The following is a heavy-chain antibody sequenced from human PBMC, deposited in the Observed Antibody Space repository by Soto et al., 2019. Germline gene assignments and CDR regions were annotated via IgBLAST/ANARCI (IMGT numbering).Heavy chain of an antibody. CDR2: ISSRSDSI. Sequence: GGSLRLSCAASGFIFTSYRMVWVRQAPGKGLEWVSSISSRSDSIYYSDSVKGRFTISRDNAKNTLYLQMNRVRAEDTAIYYCARDRSAGDYFYYGMDVWGQGTTVTVSS. CDR3: ARDRSAGDYFYYGMDV. J-gene: IGHJ6*02. D-gene: IGHD1-1*01. CDR1: GFIFTSYR. V-gene: IGHV3-21*01.